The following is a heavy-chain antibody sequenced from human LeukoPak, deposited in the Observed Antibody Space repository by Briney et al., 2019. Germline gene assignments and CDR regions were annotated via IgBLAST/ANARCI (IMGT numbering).Heavy chain of an antibody. CDR1: GGTFSSYA. CDR2: IIPIFGTA. V-gene: IGHV1-69*13. J-gene: IGHJ4*02. Sequence: SVKVSCRASGGTFSSYAISWVRQAPGQGLEWMGGIIPIFGTANYAQKFQGRVTITADESTSTAYMELSSLRSEDTAVYYCASEKAPSTPSWGQGTLVTVSS. D-gene: IGHD4-23*01. CDR3: ASEKAPSTPS.